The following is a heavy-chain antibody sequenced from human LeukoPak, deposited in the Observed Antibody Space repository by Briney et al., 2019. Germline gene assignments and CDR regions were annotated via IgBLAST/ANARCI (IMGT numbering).Heavy chain of an antibody. V-gene: IGHV3-23*01. CDR1: AFTFSIYA. J-gene: IGHJ4*02. CDR3: AKTGKMGGYYFDY. D-gene: IGHD1-26*01. Sequence: GGSLRLSCAASAFTFSIYAMAWVRQAPGKGLVWVSCISGSGGTTHYADSVRGRFTISRDNSKKTLYLQMNSLRAEDTAVYYCAKTGKMGGYYFDYWGQGTLVTVSS. CDR2: ISGSGGTT.